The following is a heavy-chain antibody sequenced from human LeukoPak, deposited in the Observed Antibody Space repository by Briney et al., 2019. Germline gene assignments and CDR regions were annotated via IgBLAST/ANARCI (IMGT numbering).Heavy chain of an antibody. Sequence: PSETLSLTYSVSDGSISTHYWTWIRQPPGKGLEWIGYIYKSGSTKYNPFLKSRVSFSLDTTKNQLSLKLTSVTAADTAVYYCARGGVGYYYMDVWGKGTTVIVSS. CDR3: ARGGVGYYYMDV. D-gene: IGHD3-16*01. V-gene: IGHV4-59*11. J-gene: IGHJ6*03. CDR2: IYKSGST. CDR1: DGSISTHY.